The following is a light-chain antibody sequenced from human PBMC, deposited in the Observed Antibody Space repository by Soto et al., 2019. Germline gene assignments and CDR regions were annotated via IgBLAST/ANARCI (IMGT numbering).Light chain of an antibody. CDR1: QSIGRW. J-gene: IGKJ1*01. Sequence: DIQMTQSPSTLSASVGDRVTITCRASQSIGRWLAWYQQKPGKAPKLLIYSASTLERGVPSRFSGSGSGSEFTLTISSLQPDDFATYYCQQYDTYSAAFGQEPKV. V-gene: IGKV1-5*01. CDR2: SAS. CDR3: QQYDTYSAA.